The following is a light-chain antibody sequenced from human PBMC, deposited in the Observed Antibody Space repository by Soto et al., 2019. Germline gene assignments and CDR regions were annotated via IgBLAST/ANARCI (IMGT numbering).Light chain of an antibody. J-gene: IGLJ2*01. V-gene: IGLV2-8*01. CDR1: SRDIGGYDF. CDR2: DVI. CDR3: SSYGGSNNVL. Sequence: QSALTQPPSASGSPGQSVTISCTGTSRDIGGYDFVSWYQQHPGKAPKLLIYDVIKRPSGVPDRFSGSKSGNTASLTVSGLQTAAEADYYCSSYGGSNNVLFGGGHKLTVL.